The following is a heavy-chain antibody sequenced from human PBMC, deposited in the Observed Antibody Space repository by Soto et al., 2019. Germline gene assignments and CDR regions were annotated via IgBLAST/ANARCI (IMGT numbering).Heavy chain of an antibody. D-gene: IGHD4-17*01. CDR1: GGSISSSSYY. CDR3: ARARRAFGTTVTTRVYYGMDV. J-gene: IGHJ6*02. V-gene: IGHV4-39*01. Sequence: PSETLSLTCPVSGGSISSSSYYWGWIRQPPGKGLEWIGSIYYSGSTYYNPSLKSRVTISVDTSKNQFSLKLSSVTAADTAVYYCARARRAFGTTVTTRVYYGMDVWGQGTTVTVSS. CDR2: IYYSGST.